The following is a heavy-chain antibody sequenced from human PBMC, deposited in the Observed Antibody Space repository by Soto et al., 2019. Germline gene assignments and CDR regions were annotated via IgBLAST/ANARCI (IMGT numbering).Heavy chain of an antibody. D-gene: IGHD6-13*01. J-gene: IGHJ5*02. V-gene: IGHV1-3*01. CDR1: GYTFTSSA. Sequence: ASVKVSCKASGYTFTSSAMHWVRQAPGQRLEWMGWINAGNGNTKYSQKFQGRVTITRDTSASTAYMELSSLRSEDTAVYYCERVGIAAAGTPWGQGTLVTVSS. CDR2: INAGNGNT. CDR3: ERVGIAAAGTP.